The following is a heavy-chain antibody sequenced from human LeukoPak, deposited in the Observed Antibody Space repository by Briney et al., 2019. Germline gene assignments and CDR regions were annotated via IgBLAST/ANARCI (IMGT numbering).Heavy chain of an antibody. J-gene: IGHJ6*04. CDR2: IKSEGEGATT. CDR1: GFTIGTAW. Sequence: GGSLRLSCVSSGFTIGTAWMSWVRQAPGKGLEWLGHIKSEGEGATTDYAAPAKGRSAISRDDSKNMIYLQMSSLKIDDTAIYYCIAHFPYFYGFDVWGKGTTVTVSS. CDR3: IAHFPYFYGFDV. D-gene: IGHD3-3*02. V-gene: IGHV3-15*01.